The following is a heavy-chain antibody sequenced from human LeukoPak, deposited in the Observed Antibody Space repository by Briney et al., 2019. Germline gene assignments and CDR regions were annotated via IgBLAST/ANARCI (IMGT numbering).Heavy chain of an antibody. D-gene: IGHD3-9*01. CDR3: ARGDLLRYFDWLFRPGDY. V-gene: IGHV3-7*04. J-gene: IGHJ4*02. Sequence: PGGSLRLSCAVSGFTFSDYWMSWVPQGPGKGLEGVANLRQDGNEKNYVDSVKGRFTISRDNAKNSLYLQMNSLRAEDTAVYYCARGDLLRYFDWLFRPGDYWGQGTLVTVSS. CDR2: LRQDGNEK. CDR1: GFTFSDYW.